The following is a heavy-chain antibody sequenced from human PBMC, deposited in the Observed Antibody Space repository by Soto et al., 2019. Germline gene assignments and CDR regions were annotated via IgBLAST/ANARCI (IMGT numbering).Heavy chain of an antibody. CDR1: GGSFRGYC. CDR2: INHRRST. CDR3: ARGNVRFAPSAVASLTRSYYDVMDV. Sequence: SETLSLTRAVYGGSFRGYCWSWIRQHPGKGLECIGEINHRRSTNYNPSLKARVTTSVDTSKNQFSLKLTSVTAADTAVYYCARGNVRFAPSAVASLTRSYYDVMDVWGQGTTVT. D-gene: IGHD6-19*01. J-gene: IGHJ6*02. V-gene: IGHV4-34*01.